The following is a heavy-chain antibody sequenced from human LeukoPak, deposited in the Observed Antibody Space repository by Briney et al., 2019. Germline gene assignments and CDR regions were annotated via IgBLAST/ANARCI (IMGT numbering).Heavy chain of an antibody. Sequence: GGSLRLSCAASGFSFSTYSMNWLRQAPGKGLEWISYISGSGGSIFTADSVRGRFTISRDNGNNSLFLQMNTLRAEDTAVYYCARGRYYDTSAYNYFDPWGQGTLVTVSS. CDR3: ARGRYYDTSAYNYFDP. CDR2: ISGSGGSI. D-gene: IGHD3-22*01. J-gene: IGHJ5*02. V-gene: IGHV3-48*01. CDR1: GFSFSTYS.